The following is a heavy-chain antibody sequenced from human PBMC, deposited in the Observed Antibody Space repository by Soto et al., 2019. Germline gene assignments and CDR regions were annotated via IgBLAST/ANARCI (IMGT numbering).Heavy chain of an antibody. CDR2: ISSSSYI. D-gene: IGHD6-13*01. J-gene: IGHJ4*02. Sequence: GGSLRLSCAASGFTFISYSRKWVRQAQGKGLEWVSFISSSSYIYYADSVKGRFTTSRDNAKNSLYLQMNSLRAEDTAVHYCVKASYSSSRFDYWGQGTLVTVSS. V-gene: IGHV3-21*01. CDR3: VKASYSSSRFDY. CDR1: GFTFISYS.